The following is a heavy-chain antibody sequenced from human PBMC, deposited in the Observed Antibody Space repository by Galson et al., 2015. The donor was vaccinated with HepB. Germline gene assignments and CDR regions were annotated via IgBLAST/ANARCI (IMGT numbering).Heavy chain of an antibody. CDR3: VGDFYPNWFDP. V-gene: IGHV1-69*13. J-gene: IGHJ5*02. D-gene: IGHD2/OR15-2a*01. CDR2: IIPIFGAP. Sequence: SVKVSCKASGGTISSYAISWVRQAPGQGLEWMGGIIPIFGAPKYAQKFQGRVTVTADESTNTAYLELSSLRSEDTAIYYRVGDFYPNWFDPWGQGTLVTVSS. CDR1: GGTISSYA.